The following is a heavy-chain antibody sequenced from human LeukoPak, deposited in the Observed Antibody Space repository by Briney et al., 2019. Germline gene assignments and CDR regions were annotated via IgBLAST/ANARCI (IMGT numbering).Heavy chain of an antibody. CDR2: INHSGRT. Sequence: SETLSLTCAVYGGSFSSYYWSWIRQPPGKGLEWIGEINHSGRTNYNPSLKSRVTISVDTSKNQFSLKLSSVTAADTAVYYCARGSAVARQYYYYYMDVWGKGTTVPVSS. J-gene: IGHJ6*03. D-gene: IGHD6-19*01. CDR3: ARGSAVARQYYYYYMDV. V-gene: IGHV4-34*01. CDR1: GGSFSSYY.